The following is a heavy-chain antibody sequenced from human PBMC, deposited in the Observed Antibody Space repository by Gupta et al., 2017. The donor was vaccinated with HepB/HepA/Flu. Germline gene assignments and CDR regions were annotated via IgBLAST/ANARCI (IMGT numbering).Heavy chain of an antibody. V-gene: IGHV3-30-3*01. CDR1: GFTFSSYA. J-gene: IGHJ4*02. CDR3: ARDERIAARPGYFDY. Sequence: QVQLVESGGGVVQPGRSLRLSCAASGFTFSSYAMHWVRQAPGKGLEWVAVISYDGSNKYYADAVKGRFTISRDNSKNTLYLQMNSLRAEDTAVYYCARDERIAARPGYFDYWGQGTLVTVSS. CDR2: ISYDGSNK. D-gene: IGHD6-6*01.